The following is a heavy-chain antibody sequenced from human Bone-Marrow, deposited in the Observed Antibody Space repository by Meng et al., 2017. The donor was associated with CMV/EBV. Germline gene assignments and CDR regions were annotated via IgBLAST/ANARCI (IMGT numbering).Heavy chain of an antibody. CDR3: ARGADGDLLGYYYGMDV. CDR2: ISAYNGNT. J-gene: IGHJ6*02. D-gene: IGHD1-26*01. Sequence: ASVKVSCKASGGTFTSYGISWVRQAPGQGLEWMGWISAYNGNTNYAQKLQGRVTMTTDTSTSTAYMELRSLRSDDTAVYYCARGADGDLLGYYYGMDVWGQGTTATVSS. V-gene: IGHV1-18*01. CDR1: GGTFTSYG.